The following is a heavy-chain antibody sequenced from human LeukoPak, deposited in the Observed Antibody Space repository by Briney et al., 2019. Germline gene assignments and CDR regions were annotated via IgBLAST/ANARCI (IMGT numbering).Heavy chain of an antibody. CDR3: ARGLRYCSGGSCYYYGMDV. D-gene: IGHD2-15*01. V-gene: IGHV4-59*13. J-gene: IGHJ6*02. Sequence: SETLSLTCTVSGGSFSSYYWSWIRGPPGKGLEWIGDIYYSGSTNSNPSLKRRVNISVDPSKNQFSLKLNSVTAADAAVYYCARGLRYCSGGSCYYYGMDVWGQGTTVTVSS. CDR1: GGSFSSYY. CDR2: IYYSGST.